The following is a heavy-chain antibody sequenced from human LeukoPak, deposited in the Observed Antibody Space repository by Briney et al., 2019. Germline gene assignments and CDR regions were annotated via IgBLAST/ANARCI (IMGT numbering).Heavy chain of an antibody. D-gene: IGHD6-19*01. Sequence: GGSLRLSCAASGFTFSSYAMGWVRQAPGKGLEWVSAISGSGGSTYYADSVKGRFTISRDNSKNTLYLQMNSLRAEDTAVYYCARGMYSSGWYSDYWGQGTLVTVSS. J-gene: IGHJ4*02. CDR3: ARGMYSSGWYSDY. CDR1: GFTFSSYA. CDR2: ISGSGGST. V-gene: IGHV3-23*01.